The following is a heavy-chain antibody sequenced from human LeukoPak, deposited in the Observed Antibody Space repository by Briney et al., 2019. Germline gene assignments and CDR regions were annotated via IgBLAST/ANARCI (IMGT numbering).Heavy chain of an antibody. CDR1: GETFSGYD. CDR2: ISHSGNT. V-gene: IGHV4-34*08. J-gene: IGHJ4*02. D-gene: IGHD3-10*01. CDR3: ARSVSLIRGIKCDY. Sequence: SETLSLTCAVYGETFSGYDWSWIRQPPGKGLEWIGEISHSGNTNYNPSLKKRVTVAVDTSKNQSSLQLTSVTAADTAVYYCARSVSLIRGIKCDYWSQGTLVTVSS.